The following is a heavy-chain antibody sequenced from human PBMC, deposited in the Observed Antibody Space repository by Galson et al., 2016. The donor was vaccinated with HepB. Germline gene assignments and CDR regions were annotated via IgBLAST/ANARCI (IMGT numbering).Heavy chain of an antibody. D-gene: IGHD6-6*01. V-gene: IGHV3-9*01. CDR3: ARSARPFYYYHGMDV. CDR2: ISWNSGSI. Sequence: SLRLSCAASGLTFDTYAMHWVRQAPGKGLEWVSGISWNSGSIGYADSVKGRFTISRDNAKNSLYLQMNSLRAEDTALYHCARSARPFYYYHGMDVWGQGTTVTVSS. CDR1: GLTFDTYA. J-gene: IGHJ6*02.